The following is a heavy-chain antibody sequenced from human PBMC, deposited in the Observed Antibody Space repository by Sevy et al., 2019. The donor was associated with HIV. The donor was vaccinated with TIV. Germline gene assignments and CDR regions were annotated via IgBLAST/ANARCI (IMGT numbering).Heavy chain of an antibody. CDR1: GFTFSSYW. D-gene: IGHD3-22*01. CDR3: AREGSGSLWYYFDY. Sequence: GESLKISCAASGFTFSSYWMTWVRQAPGKGLEWVANIKQDGSEKYYVDSVKGRFTISRDNAKNSLYLKMNSLRAEDMAVYYCAREGSGSLWYYFDYWGQGTLVTVSS. V-gene: IGHV3-7*01. CDR2: IKQDGSEK. J-gene: IGHJ4*02.